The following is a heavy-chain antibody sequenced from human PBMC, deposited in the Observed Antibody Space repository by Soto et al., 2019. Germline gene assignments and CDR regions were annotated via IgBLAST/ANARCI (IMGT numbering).Heavy chain of an antibody. D-gene: IGHD6-19*01. Sequence: ASVKVSCKASGYTFTGYYMHWVRQAPGQGLEWMGWINPNSGGTNYAQKFQGWVTMTRDTSISTACMELSRLRSDDTAVYYCARVTPQEDSSGWYAFDYWGQGTLVTVSS. CDR3: ARVTPQEDSSGWYAFDY. V-gene: IGHV1-2*04. CDR1: GYTFTGYY. CDR2: INPNSGGT. J-gene: IGHJ4*02.